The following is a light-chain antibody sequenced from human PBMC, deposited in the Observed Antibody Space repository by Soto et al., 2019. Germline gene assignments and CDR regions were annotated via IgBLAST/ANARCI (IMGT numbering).Light chain of an antibody. CDR2: NAF. Sequence: ALTQPASVSGSPGQSITISCTGTSSDVGGYNYVSWYQQHPGRAPKLMIYNAFDRPSGVSNRFSGSKSGNTASLTISGLQAEDEAEYYCSSYRGSNTVVFGGGTKLTVL. CDR1: SSDVGGYNY. V-gene: IGLV2-14*01. J-gene: IGLJ2*01. CDR3: SSYRGSNTVV.